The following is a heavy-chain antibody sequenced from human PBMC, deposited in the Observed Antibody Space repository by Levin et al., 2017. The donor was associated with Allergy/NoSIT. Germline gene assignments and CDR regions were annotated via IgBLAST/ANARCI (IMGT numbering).Heavy chain of an antibody. CDR3: ARDEGYYGLDV. J-gene: IGHJ6*02. CDR1: GFTVNFNY. V-gene: IGHV3-53*01. CDR2: IYSGDRT. Sequence: GGSLRLSCAASGFTVNFNYMNWVRQAPGKGLEWVSVIYSGDRTYYADSVKGRFTISRDNSKNTLYLQMNSLRAEDTAVYYCARDEGYYGLDVWGQGTTVTVSS.